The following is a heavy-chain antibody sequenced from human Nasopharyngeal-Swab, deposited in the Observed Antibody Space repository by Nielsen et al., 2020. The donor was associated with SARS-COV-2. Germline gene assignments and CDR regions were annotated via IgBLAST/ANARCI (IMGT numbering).Heavy chain of an antibody. D-gene: IGHD6-13*01. Sequence: SQTLSLTCAVYGGSFSGYYWSWIRQPPGKGLEWIGEINHSGSTNYNPSLKRRVTISVGTSKNQFSLKLSSVTAADTAVYYCARAGIQDSSSWYDYWGQGTLVTVSS. V-gene: IGHV4-34*01. J-gene: IGHJ4*02. CDR1: GGSFSGYY. CDR2: INHSGST. CDR3: ARAGIQDSSSWYDY.